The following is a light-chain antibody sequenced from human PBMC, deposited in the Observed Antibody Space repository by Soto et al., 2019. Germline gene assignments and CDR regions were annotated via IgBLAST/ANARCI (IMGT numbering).Light chain of an antibody. CDR1: SSDVGNYNY. Sequence: QSALTQPRSVSGSPGQSVTISCAGTSSDVGNYNYVSWYQQHPGKAPKLMIYDVSQRPSGVPDRFFGSKSGNTASLTISGLQAEDEADYYCCSYAGSYTEVFGGGTKVTVL. V-gene: IGLV2-11*01. J-gene: IGLJ2*01. CDR3: CSYAGSYTEV. CDR2: DVS.